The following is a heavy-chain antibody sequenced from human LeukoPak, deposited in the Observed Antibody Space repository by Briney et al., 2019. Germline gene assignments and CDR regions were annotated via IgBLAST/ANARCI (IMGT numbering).Heavy chain of an antibody. D-gene: IGHD2/OR15-2a*01. CDR2: ISGSGGST. CDR1: GFTFSSYA. Sequence: GGSLRLSCAASGFTFSSYAMSWVRQAPGKGLEWVSAISGSGGSTYYADSVKGRFTISRDNSKNTLYLQMNSLRAEDTAVYYYAKVSMGWPDAFDIWGQGTMVTVSS. V-gene: IGHV3-23*01. CDR3: AKVSMGWPDAFDI. J-gene: IGHJ3*02.